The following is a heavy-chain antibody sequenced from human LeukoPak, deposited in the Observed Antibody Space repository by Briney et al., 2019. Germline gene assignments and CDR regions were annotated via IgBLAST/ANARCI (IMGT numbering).Heavy chain of an antibody. Sequence: GGSLRLSCAASGFTFSSYDMSWVRQAPGKGLEWVSSITLSGGNTFYADSVMGRFTISRDNSKNTLYLQMNSLSAEDTAVYYCAKRDYPAVGHHYLDVWGEGTPVSVSS. CDR1: GFTFSSYD. CDR2: ITLSGGNT. V-gene: IGHV3-23*01. J-gene: IGHJ6*03. CDR3: AKRDYPAVGHHYLDV. D-gene: IGHD2-2*01.